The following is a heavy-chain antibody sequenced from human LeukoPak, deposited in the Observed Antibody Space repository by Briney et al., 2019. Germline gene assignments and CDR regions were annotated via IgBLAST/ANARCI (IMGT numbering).Heavy chain of an antibody. D-gene: IGHD6-19*01. CDR2: INSDGSYT. V-gene: IGHV3-74*01. CDR1: GFTFSRYW. J-gene: IGHJ3*02. Sequence: GGSLRLSCAASGFTFSRYWMHWVRQAPGKGLVWVSRINSDGSYTSYADFVKGRFTISRDNAKNSLYLQMSSLRAEDTAVYYCARVVAVAGRAFDIWGQGTMVTVSS. CDR3: ARVVAVAGRAFDI.